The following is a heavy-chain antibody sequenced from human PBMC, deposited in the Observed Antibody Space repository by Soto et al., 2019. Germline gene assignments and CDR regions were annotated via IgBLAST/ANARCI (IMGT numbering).Heavy chain of an antibody. J-gene: IGHJ4*02. V-gene: IGHV1-69*13. Sequence: SVKVSCKASGGTFSSYAISWVRQAPGQGLEWMGGIIPIFGTANYAQKSQGRVTITADESTSTAYMELSSLRSEDTAVYYCARVKVGRPYEYYFDYWGQGTLVTVSS. CDR3: ARVKVGRPYEYYFDY. D-gene: IGHD3-3*01. CDR1: GGTFSSYA. CDR2: IIPIFGTA.